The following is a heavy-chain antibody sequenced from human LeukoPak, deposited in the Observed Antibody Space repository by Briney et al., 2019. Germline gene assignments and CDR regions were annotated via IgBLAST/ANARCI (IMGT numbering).Heavy chain of an antibody. Sequence: GGSLRLSCAASGFTFSIYAMHWVRQTPGKGLEWVAIILSDGSSKYYADSVKGRITISRDNPKNTLYLQMNSLRPDDTAVYYCARGEFDGMDVWGQGTTVTVSS. D-gene: IGHD3-10*01. V-gene: IGHV3-30-3*01. J-gene: IGHJ6*02. CDR2: ILSDGSSK. CDR3: ARGEFDGMDV. CDR1: GFTFSIYA.